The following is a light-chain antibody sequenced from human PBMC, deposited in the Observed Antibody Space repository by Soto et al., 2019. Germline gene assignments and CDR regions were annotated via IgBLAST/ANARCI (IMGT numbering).Light chain of an antibody. CDR2: EVS. J-gene: IGLJ1*01. Sequence: QSVLTQPASVSGSPGQSITISCTGTSSDVGDYNYVSWCQQHPGKAPKLMIYEVSNRPSGVSNRFSGSKSGNTASLTISGLQAEDEADYYCSSYTSSRTLVFGTGTKVTVL. CDR3: SSYTSSRTLV. V-gene: IGLV2-14*01. CDR1: SSDVGDYNY.